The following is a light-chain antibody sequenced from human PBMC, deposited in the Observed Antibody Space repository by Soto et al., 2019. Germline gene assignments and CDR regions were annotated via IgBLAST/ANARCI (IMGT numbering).Light chain of an antibody. CDR2: EVS. J-gene: IGLJ1*01. CDR3: SSSTSSATLEV. Sequence: QSALTQPASVSGFPGQSITISCTGTSSDVGGYNYVSWYQQHPGKAPKLMIYEVSNRPSGVFDRFSGSKSGNTASLTISGLQAEDEADYYCSSSTSSATLEVFGTGTKLTVL. V-gene: IGLV2-14*01. CDR1: SSDVGGYNY.